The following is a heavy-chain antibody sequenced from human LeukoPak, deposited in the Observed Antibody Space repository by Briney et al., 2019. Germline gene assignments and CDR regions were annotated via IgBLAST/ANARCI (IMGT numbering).Heavy chain of an antibody. CDR2: INPSGGST. CDR1: GYTLTELS. J-gene: IGHJ6*02. Sequence: ASVKVSCKVSGYTLTELSMHWVRQAPGQGLEWMGMINPSGGSTSYAQKFQGRVTMTRDTSTSTVYMELSSLRSEDTAVYYCVRDTPYGMDVWGQGTTVTVSS. CDR3: VRDTPYGMDV. V-gene: IGHV1-46*01.